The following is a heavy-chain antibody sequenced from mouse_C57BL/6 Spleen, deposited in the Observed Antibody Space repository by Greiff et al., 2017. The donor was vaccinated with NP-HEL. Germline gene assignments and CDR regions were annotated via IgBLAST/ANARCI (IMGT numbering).Heavy chain of an antibody. CDR1: GYTFTSYG. CDR2: IYPRSGNT. J-gene: IGHJ1*03. Sequence: QVQLQQSGAELARPGASVKLSCKASGYTFTSYGISWVKQRTGQGLEWIGEIYPRSGNTYYNEKFKGKVTLTADKSSSTAYMELRSLTSEDSAVYFCARYYGSTYWYFDVWGTGTTVTVSS. V-gene: IGHV1-81*01. CDR3: ARYYGSTYWYFDV. D-gene: IGHD1-1*01.